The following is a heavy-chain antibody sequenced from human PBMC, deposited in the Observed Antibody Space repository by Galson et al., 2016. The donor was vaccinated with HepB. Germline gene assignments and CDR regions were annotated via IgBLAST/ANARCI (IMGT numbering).Heavy chain of an antibody. Sequence: SVKVSCKASGYSFIAYGISWVRQAPGQGLGWMGWISPYNGHTNYAEKVQGRVTMTTDRSTSTAYMELRGLRSDDTAVYYCARDSDCSSTSCFGDYFDYWGQGTLVTVSS. V-gene: IGHV1-18*01. D-gene: IGHD2-2*01. J-gene: IGHJ4*02. CDR1: GYSFIAYG. CDR2: ISPYNGHT. CDR3: ARDSDCSSTSCFGDYFDY.